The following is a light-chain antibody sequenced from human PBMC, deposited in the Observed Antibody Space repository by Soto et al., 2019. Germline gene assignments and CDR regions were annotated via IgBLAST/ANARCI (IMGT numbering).Light chain of an antibody. J-gene: IGLJ2*01. CDR3: SSYASIRDVF. V-gene: IGLV2-14*01. CDR1: SSDVGGYNY. CDR2: EVS. Sequence: QSALTQPASVSGSPGQSITISCTGTSSDVGGYNYVSWYQQYPGKAPKLMIYEVSNRHSGVSNRFSGSKSGNTASLTIYGLQAEDEADYYCSSYASIRDVFFGGVTKLPVL.